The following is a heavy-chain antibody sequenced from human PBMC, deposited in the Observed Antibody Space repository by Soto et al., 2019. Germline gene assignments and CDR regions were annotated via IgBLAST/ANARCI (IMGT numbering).Heavy chain of an antibody. V-gene: IGHV1-69*01. Sequence: QVQLVQSGAEVKKPGSAVKVSCKASGGTFSSYAISWVRQAPGQGLEWMGGIIPIFGTANYDQKFQGRVTINADESTSTAYMELSSLRSEDTAVYYCARDRDGRNWFDPWGQGTLVTVSS. CDR2: IIPIFGTA. CDR3: ARDRDGRNWFDP. CDR1: GGTFSSYA. J-gene: IGHJ5*02.